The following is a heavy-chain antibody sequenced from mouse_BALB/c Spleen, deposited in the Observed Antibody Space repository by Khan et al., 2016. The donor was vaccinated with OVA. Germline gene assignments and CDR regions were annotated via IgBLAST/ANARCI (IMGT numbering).Heavy chain of an antibody. CDR1: GFSLTSYG. Sequence: QVQLKESGPGLVAPSQSLSITCTVSGFSLTSYGIHWVRQPPGKGLEWLGIIWTDGSTNYNSALMSRLSIIKDNSRSQVFLKMNSLQTDDTAIYFCARNRESDYFDYWGQGTTLTVSS. J-gene: IGHJ2*01. CDR2: IWTDGST. CDR3: ARNRESDYFDY. V-gene: IGHV2-9*02.